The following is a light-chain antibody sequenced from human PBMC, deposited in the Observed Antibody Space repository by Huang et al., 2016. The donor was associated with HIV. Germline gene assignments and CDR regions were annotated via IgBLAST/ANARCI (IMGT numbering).Light chain of an antibody. CDR1: QGIGNK. CDR3: QQYNRWPRT. V-gene: IGKV3-15*01. Sequence: TQSPATLSVSPGERATLSCRASQGIGNKLAWYQVQPGQAPRLLIFDASHRATDVPARFSGGGSDIDFTLTISDLQSEDAAVYYCQQYNRWPRTFGQGTEVEIK. J-gene: IGKJ2*01. CDR2: DAS.